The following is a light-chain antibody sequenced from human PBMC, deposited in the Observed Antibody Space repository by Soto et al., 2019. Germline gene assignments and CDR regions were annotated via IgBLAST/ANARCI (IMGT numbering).Light chain of an antibody. Sequence: QSILTQPPSASGTSGQRVTVSCSGSSSNIGSNSVNWYQQLPGTAPKLVIYSSNQRPSGVPDRFSGSRSGTSASLAISGLQSADEADYYCAAWDDSLKAWLFGGGTKL. V-gene: IGLV1-44*01. CDR3: AAWDDSLKAWL. J-gene: IGLJ3*02. CDR1: SSNIGSNS. CDR2: SSN.